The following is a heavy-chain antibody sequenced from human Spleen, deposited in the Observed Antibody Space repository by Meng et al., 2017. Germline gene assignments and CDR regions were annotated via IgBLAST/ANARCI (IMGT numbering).Heavy chain of an antibody. CDR1: GFTFSDYY. V-gene: IGHV3-11*01. J-gene: IGHJ3*02. D-gene: IGHD3-22*01. CDR2: ISSSCSTI. Sequence: GESLKISCAAPGFTFSDYYMSWIRQAPGKGLEWVSYISSSCSTIDHADTVKGRITIHRDNAKNSLYMQMNSLRDEDTAVYYCASEGHLGNYYGSSGYEEYPYIFDIWGQGTMVTVSS. CDR3: ASEGHLGNYYGSSGYEEYPYIFDI.